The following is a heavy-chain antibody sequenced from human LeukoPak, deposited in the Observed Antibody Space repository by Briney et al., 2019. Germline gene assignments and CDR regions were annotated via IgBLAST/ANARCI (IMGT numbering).Heavy chain of an antibody. CDR3: ARGGYDILTGYLDY. V-gene: IGHV4-59*01. Sequence: SETLSLTCTVSGGSISSYYWSWIRQPPGKGLEWIGYIYYSGSTNYNPSLKSRVTISVDTSKNQFSLKLSSVTAADTAVYYCARGGYDILTGYLDYWGQGTLVTVSS. CDR2: IYYSGST. CDR1: GGSISSYY. J-gene: IGHJ4*02. D-gene: IGHD3-9*01.